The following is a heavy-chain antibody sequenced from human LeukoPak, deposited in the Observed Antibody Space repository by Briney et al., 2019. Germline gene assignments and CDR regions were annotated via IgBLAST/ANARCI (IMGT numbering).Heavy chain of an antibody. CDR3: ARGYCSGGSCAYSYGRYYYYMDV. CDR1: GGTFSSYA. J-gene: IGHJ6*03. CDR2: IIPIFGTA. D-gene: IGHD2-15*01. V-gene: IGHV1-69*05. Sequence: SSVKVSCKASGGTFSSYAISWVRQAPGQGLEWMGGIIPIFGTANYAQKFQGRVTITTDESTGTAYMELSSLRSEDTAVYYCARGYCSGGSCAYSYGRYYYYMDVWGKGTTVTVSS.